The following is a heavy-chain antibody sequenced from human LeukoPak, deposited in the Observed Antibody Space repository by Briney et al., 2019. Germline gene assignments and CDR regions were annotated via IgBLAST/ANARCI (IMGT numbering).Heavy chain of an antibody. V-gene: IGHV3-21*01. D-gene: IGHD2-2*01. CDR3: ARWGGSWYACFDH. J-gene: IGHJ4*02. CDR2: ISSSSSYI. CDR1: GFTFSSYS. Sequence: GGSLRLSCAASGFTFSSYSMNWVRQAPGKGLEWVSSISSSSSYIYYADSVKGRFTISRDNAKNSLYLQMNSLRAEDTAVYYCARWGGSWYACFDHWGQGTLVTVSS.